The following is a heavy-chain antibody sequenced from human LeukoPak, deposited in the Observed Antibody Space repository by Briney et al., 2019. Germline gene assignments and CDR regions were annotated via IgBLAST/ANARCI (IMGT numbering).Heavy chain of an antibody. CDR3: ARGRRIVRGVYSRPFDY. V-gene: IGHV4-34*01. J-gene: IGHJ4*02. CDR2: INHSGST. CDR1: GGSFSGYY. D-gene: IGHD3-10*02. Sequence: SETLSLTCAVYGGSFSGYYWSWIRQPPGEGLEWIGEINHSGSTNYNPSLKSRVTISVDTSKNQFSLKLSSVTAADTAVYYCARGRRIVRGVYSRPFDYWGQGTLVTVSS.